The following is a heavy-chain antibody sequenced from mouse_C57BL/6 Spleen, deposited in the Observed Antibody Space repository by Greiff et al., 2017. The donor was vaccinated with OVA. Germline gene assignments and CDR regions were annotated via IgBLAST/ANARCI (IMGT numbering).Heavy chain of an antibody. CDR2: INPNNGGN. CDR3: ERGNYDYDNYFDC. V-gene: IGHV1-26*01. CDR1: GYTFTDYY. D-gene: IGHD2-4*01. Sequence: VQLQQSGPELVKPGASVKISCKASGYTFTDYYMNWVKQSQGKSLEWIGDINPNNGGNNYNQKFKDKTTLTVDESTRAAYMELRSLTSEKSAVYYCERGNYDYDNYFDCWGQSTTLTVSS. J-gene: IGHJ2*01.